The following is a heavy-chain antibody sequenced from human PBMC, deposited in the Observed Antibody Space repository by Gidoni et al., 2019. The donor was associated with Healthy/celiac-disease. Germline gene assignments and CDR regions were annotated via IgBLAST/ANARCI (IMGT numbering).Heavy chain of an antibody. J-gene: IGHJ3*02. CDR2: TYYRSKWYN. CDR3: ARDLYCGYGYSGVGAFDI. CDR1: GDSVSSNSAA. D-gene: IGHD5-18*01. Sequence: QVQLQQSGPGLVKPSQTLSLTCAISGDSVSSNSAAWNWIRQSPSRGLEWLGRTYYRSKWYNDYAVSVKSRITINPDTYKNQFALQLNSVTPEDTAVYYCARDLYCGYGYSGVGAFDIWGQGTMVTVSS. V-gene: IGHV6-1*01.